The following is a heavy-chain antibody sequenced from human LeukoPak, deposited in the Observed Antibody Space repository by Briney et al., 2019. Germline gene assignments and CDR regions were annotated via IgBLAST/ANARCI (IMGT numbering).Heavy chain of an antibody. V-gene: IGHV4-34*01. J-gene: IGHJ6*04. CDR2: INHSGST. Sequence: SETLSLTCAVYGGSFSGYYWSWIRQPPGKGLEWIGEINHSGSTNYNPSLKSRVTISVDTSKNQFSLKLSSVTAADTAVYYCARELRYSTNYSYYYGMDVWGKGTTVTVSS. CDR3: ARELRYSTNYSYYYGMDV. CDR1: GGSFSGYY. D-gene: IGHD3-9*01.